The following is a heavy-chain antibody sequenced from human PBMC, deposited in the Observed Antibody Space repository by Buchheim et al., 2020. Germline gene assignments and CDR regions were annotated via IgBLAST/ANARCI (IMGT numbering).Heavy chain of an antibody. CDR1: GFTFSSYA. Sequence: EVQLLESGGGLVQPGGSLRLSCAASGFTFSSYAMSWVRQAPGKGLEWVSATSGSGGSTYYADSVRGRFTISRARSKNTLYLQINSLRAEDTAVYYCAKDRYGDYALDSWGQGTL. V-gene: IGHV3-23*01. CDR2: TSGSGGST. CDR3: AKDRYGDYALDS. J-gene: IGHJ4*02. D-gene: IGHD4-17*01.